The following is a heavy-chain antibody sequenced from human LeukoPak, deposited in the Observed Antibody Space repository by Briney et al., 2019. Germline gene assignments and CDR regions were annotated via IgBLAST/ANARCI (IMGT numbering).Heavy chain of an antibody. CDR1: GYTFTSYY. D-gene: IGHD2-2*01. J-gene: IGHJ4*02. CDR2: INPSGGST. V-gene: IGHV1-46*01. Sequence: GASVKVSCKASGYTFTSYYMHWVRQAPGQGLEWMGIINPSGGSTSYAQKFQGRVTMTRDTSTSTVYMELSSLRSEDTAVYYCARGSIVVVPEEGYFDYWGQGTLVTVSS. CDR3: ARGSIVVVPEEGYFDY.